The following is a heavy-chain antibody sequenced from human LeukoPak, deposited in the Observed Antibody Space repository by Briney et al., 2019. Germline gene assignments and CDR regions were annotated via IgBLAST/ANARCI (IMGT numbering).Heavy chain of an antibody. V-gene: IGHV3-23*01. CDR2: ISGSGGST. CDR3: AKESYGSGSYRN. CDR1: GFTFSSYA. J-gene: IGHJ4*02. Sequence: AGGSLRLSCAASGFTFSSYAMSWVRQAPGKGLEWVSAISGSGGSTYYADSVKGRFTISRDSSKNTLYLQMNSLRAEDTAVYYCAKESYGSGSYRNWGQGTLVTVSS. D-gene: IGHD3-10*01.